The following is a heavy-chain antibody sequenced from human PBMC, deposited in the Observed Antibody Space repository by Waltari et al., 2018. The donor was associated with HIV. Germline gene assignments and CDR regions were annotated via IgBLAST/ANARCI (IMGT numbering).Heavy chain of an antibody. V-gene: IGHV1-2*02. CDR2: INPNSGGT. CDR3: ARDHTAMDHYYYYGMDV. CDR1: GYTFTGYY. J-gene: IGHJ6*02. D-gene: IGHD5-18*01. Sequence: QVQLVQSGAEVNKPGASVKVSCKASGYTFTGYYMHWVRQAPGQGLEWRGWINPNSGGTNYEQKFQGRVTMTRDTSISTAYMELSRLRSDDTAVYYCARDHTAMDHYYYYGMDVWGQGTTVTVSS.